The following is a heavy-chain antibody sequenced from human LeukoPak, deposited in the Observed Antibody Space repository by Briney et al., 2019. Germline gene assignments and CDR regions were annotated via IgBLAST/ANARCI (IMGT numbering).Heavy chain of an antibody. J-gene: IGHJ3*02. V-gene: IGHV4-59*01. CDR2: IYYSGST. D-gene: IGHD2-15*01. CDR3: ARASGKAPAGMDAFDI. CDR1: GGSISSYY. Sequence: SETLSLTCTVSGGSISSYYWSWIRQPPGKGLEWIGYIYYSGSTNYNPSLKSRVTISVDTSKNQFSLKLSSVTAADTAVYYCARASGKAPAGMDAFDIWGQGTMVTVSS.